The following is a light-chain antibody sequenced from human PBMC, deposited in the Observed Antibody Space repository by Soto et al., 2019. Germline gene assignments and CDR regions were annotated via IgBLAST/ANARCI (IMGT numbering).Light chain of an antibody. CDR1: QAVSTW. CDR3: QQANSFPRT. CDR2: AAS. Sequence: DIQMAQSRSFVSASVGDIVTITCRASQAVSTWLAWYQQKPGDAPKLLIYAASTLQSGVPSRFSGSGSGTDFTLTIRSLQPEDFATYYCQQANSFPRTFGGGTKVDIK. V-gene: IGKV1-12*01. J-gene: IGKJ4*01.